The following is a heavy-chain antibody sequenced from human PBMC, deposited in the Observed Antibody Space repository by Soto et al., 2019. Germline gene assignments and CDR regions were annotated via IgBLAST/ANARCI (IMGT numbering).Heavy chain of an antibody. Sequence: SETLSLTCTVSGGSINTYYWSWIRQPPGKELEWIGYIYYSGSTNYNPSLKSRVTISVDTSKNQFSLKLNSVTAADTAVYYCARGSRGRSSSWSDYWGQGTLVTVSS. CDR1: GGSINTYY. V-gene: IGHV4-59*12. CDR3: ARGSRGRSSSWSDY. D-gene: IGHD6-13*01. CDR2: IYYSGST. J-gene: IGHJ4*02.